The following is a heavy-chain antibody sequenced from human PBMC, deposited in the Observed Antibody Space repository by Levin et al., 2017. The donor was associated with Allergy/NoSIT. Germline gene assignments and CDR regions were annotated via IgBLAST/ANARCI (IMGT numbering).Heavy chain of an antibody. D-gene: IGHD3-10*01. CDR1: GFTFSSYS. V-gene: IGHV3-21*01. J-gene: IGHJ4*02. CDR2: ISSSSSYI. CDR3: ARSPGRGY. Sequence: GESLKISCAASGFTFSSYSMNWVRQAPGKGLEWVSSISSSSSYIYYADSVKGRFTISRDNAKNSLYLQMNSLRAEDTAVYYCARSPGRGYWGQGTLVTVSS.